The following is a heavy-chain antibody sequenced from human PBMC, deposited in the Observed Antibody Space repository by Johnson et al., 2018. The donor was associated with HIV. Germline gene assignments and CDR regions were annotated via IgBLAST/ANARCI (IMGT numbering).Heavy chain of an antibody. CDR2: ISYDGSNK. CDR3: ARIIAARIDDAFDI. D-gene: IGHD6-6*01. Sequence: VQLVESGGGVVQPGRSLRLSCAASGFTFSSYAMHWVRQAPGKGLEWVAVISYDGSNKYYADSVKGRFTISRDNSKNSLYLQMNSLRAEDTAVYYCARIIAARIDDAFDIWGQGTMVTVSS. V-gene: IGHV3-30*04. CDR1: GFTFSSYA. J-gene: IGHJ3*02.